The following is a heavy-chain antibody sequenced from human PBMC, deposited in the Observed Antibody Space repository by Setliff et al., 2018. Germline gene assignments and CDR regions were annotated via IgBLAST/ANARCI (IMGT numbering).Heavy chain of an antibody. D-gene: IGHD4-4*01. CDR2: TIPMFGST. Sequence: SVKVSCKATRGTFRSYGISWVRQAPGQGLEWMGWTIPMFGSTNYAQKFQGRVTITADESTSTAYMELSSLKSEDTAVYYCANEHGTTVTVENYHYYMDVWGKGTTVTVSS. CDR3: ANEHGTTVTVENYHYYMDV. CDR1: RGTFRSYG. V-gene: IGHV1-69*13. J-gene: IGHJ6*03.